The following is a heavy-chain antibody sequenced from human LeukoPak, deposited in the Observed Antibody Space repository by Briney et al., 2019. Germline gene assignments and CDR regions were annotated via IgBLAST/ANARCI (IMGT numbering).Heavy chain of an antibody. CDR3: AKDHELVATIRLGYFDY. J-gene: IGHJ4*02. CDR2: ISYDGSNK. Sequence: GRSLRLSCAASGFTFSSYGMHWVRQAPGKGLEWVAVISYDGSNKYYADSVKGRFTISRDNSKNTLYLQMNSLRAEDTAVYYCAKDHELVATIRLGYFDYRGQGTLVTVSS. D-gene: IGHD5-12*01. CDR1: GFTFSSYG. V-gene: IGHV3-30*18.